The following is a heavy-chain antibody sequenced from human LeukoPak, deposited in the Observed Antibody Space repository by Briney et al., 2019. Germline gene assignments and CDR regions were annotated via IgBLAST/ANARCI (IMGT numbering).Heavy chain of an antibody. CDR2: ISAYNGNT. CDR1: GYTFTSYG. V-gene: IGHV1-18*01. CDR3: ARDHEGPYYYDSSGYLHY. D-gene: IGHD3-22*01. J-gene: IGHJ4*02. Sequence: ASVKVSCKASGYTFTSYGISWVRQAPGQGLEWMGWISAYNGNTNYAQKLQGRVTMTTDTSTSIAYMELRSLRSDDTAVYYCARDHEGPYYYDSSGYLHYWGQGTLVTVSS.